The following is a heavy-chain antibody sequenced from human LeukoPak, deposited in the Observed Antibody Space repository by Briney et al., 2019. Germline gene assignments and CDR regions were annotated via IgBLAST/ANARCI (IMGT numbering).Heavy chain of an antibody. V-gene: IGHV3-21*01. CDR2: ISRSSSYI. J-gene: IGHJ5*02. D-gene: IGHD6-25*01. CDR1: GFTFGDYS. Sequence: GGSLRLSCVASGFTFGDYSMHWVRQAPGKGLEWVSCISRSSSYIYYAESVKGRFTISRDNAKNSLYLQMNSLRAEDTAVYYCARDLTAAGGKWFDPWGQGTLVTVSS. CDR3: ARDLTAAGGKWFDP.